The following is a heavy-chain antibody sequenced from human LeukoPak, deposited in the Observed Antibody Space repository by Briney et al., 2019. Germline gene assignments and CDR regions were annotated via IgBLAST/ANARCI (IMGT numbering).Heavy chain of an antibody. V-gene: IGHV3-7*03. CDR3: ARTNPRFFYYMDV. CDR2: IDQDGREK. CDR1: AFTFSNSW. Sequence: GGSLKLSCVASAFTFSNSWMSWVRQVPGKGLEWVANIDQDGREKNYVESVKGRFTISRDNAKNSLSLQMNSLRAEDTAVYYCARTNPRFFYYMDVWGKGTTVTVSS. J-gene: IGHJ6*03.